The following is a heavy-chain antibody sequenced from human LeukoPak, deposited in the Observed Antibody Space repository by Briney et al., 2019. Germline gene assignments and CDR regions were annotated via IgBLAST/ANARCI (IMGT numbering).Heavy chain of an antibody. V-gene: IGHV3-23*01. D-gene: IGHD3-10*02. CDR3: AKRGTMSSPYYFDY. CDR2: ISARGDST. Sequence: PGGSLRPSCAASGFTFSSYAMSWVRQAPGKGLEWVSAISARGDSTHYADSVKGRFTISRDNSKNTLYLQMNSLRTEDTAVYYCAKRGTMSSPYYFDYWGQGALLTVSS. CDR1: GFTFSSYA. J-gene: IGHJ4*02.